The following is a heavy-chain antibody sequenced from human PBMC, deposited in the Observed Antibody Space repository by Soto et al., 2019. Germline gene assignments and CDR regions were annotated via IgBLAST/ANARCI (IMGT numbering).Heavy chain of an antibody. V-gene: IGHV4-34*01. CDR3: ARGVEGGVLRYFDWSSHNWFDP. CDR1: GGSFSGYY. D-gene: IGHD3-9*01. CDR2: INHSGST. Sequence: SETLSLTCAVYGGSFSGYYWIWIRQPPGKGLEWIGEINHSGSTNYNPSLKSRVTISVDTSKNQFSLKLSSVTAADTAVYYCARGVEGGVLRYFDWSSHNWFDPWGQGTLVTVSS. J-gene: IGHJ5*02.